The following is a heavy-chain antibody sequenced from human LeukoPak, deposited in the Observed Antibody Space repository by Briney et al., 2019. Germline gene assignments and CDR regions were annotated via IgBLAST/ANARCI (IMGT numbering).Heavy chain of an antibody. CDR2: IYYSGST. D-gene: IGHD5-12*01. V-gene: IGHV4-31*03. J-gene: IGHJ4*02. Sequence: SETLSLTCTVSGGSISSGGYYWSWIRQHPGKGLEWIGYIYYSGSTYYNPSLKSRVTISVDTSKNQFSLKLSSVTAADTAVYYCARVAGYSGRPKGYFDYRGQGTLVTVSS. CDR3: ARVAGYSGRPKGYFDY. CDR1: GGSISSGGYY.